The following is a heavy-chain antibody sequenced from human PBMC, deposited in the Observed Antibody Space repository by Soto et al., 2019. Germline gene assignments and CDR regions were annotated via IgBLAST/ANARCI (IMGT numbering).Heavy chain of an antibody. CDR2: INAGNGNT. V-gene: IGHV1-3*01. D-gene: IGHD3-22*01. J-gene: IGHJ5*02. Sequence: ASVKVSCKASGYTFTSYAMHWVRQAPGQRLEWMGWINAGNGNTKYSQKFQGRVTITRDTSASTAYMELSSLRSEDTAVYYCARDYYDSSGLNWFDPCGQRTLVTVSS. CDR3: ARDYYDSSGLNWFDP. CDR1: GYTFTSYA.